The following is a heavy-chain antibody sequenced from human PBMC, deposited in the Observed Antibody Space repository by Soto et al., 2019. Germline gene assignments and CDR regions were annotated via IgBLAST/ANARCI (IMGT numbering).Heavy chain of an antibody. CDR1: GFIFSSYA. D-gene: IGHD3-3*01. CDR2: ISGSGGST. CDR3: AKPFYDFLAGPPWVFAY. V-gene: IGHV3-23*01. J-gene: IGHJ4*02. Sequence: PGGSLRLSCAASGFIFSSYAMSWVRQAPGKGLEWVSAISGSGGSTYYADSVKGRFTISRDNSKNTLYLQMNSLRAEDTTVYYCAKPFYDFLAGPPWVFAYCAQGTLDPVSA.